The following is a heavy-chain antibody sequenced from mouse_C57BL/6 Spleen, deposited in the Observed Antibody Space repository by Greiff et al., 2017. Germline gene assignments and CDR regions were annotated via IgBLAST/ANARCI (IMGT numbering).Heavy chain of an antibody. D-gene: IGHD2-1*01. CDR1: GFTFSDYG. Sequence: EVQRVESGGGLVKPGGSLKLSCAASGFTFSDYGMHWVRQAPEKGLEWVAYISSGSSTIYYADTVKGRFTISRDNAKNTLFLQMTSLRSEDTAMYYCARRRGNGYWYFDVWGTGTTVTVSS. CDR2: ISSGSSTI. V-gene: IGHV5-17*01. J-gene: IGHJ1*03. CDR3: ARRRGNGYWYFDV.